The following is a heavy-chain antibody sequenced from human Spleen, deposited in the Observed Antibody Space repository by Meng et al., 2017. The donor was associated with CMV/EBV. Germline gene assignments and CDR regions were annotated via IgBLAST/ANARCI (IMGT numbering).Heavy chain of an antibody. D-gene: IGHD4-23*01. CDR1: GGSFSGYY. CDR2: INHSGST. J-gene: IGHJ4*02. Sequence: VYGGSFSGYYWSWIRQPPGKGMEWIGEINHSGSTNYNQSLKSRVTISVDTSKNQFSLKLSSVTAADTAVYYCARSYGGSHFYYFDYWGQGTLVTVSS. CDR3: ARSYGGSHFYYFDY. V-gene: IGHV4-34*01.